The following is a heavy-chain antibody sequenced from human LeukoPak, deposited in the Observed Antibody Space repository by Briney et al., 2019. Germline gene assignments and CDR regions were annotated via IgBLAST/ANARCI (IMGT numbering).Heavy chain of an antibody. J-gene: IGHJ4*02. CDR1: GFSSSSYA. D-gene: IGHD3-3*01. CDR3: AKGYDFWSGYCDY. CDR2: ISGSGGST. Sequence: AGGSLRLSCAASGFSSSSYAMSWVRQAPGKGLEWVSAISGSGGSTYYADSVKGRFTISRDNSKNTLYLQMNSLRAEDTAVYYCAKGYDFWSGYCDYWGQGTLVTVSS. V-gene: IGHV3-23*01.